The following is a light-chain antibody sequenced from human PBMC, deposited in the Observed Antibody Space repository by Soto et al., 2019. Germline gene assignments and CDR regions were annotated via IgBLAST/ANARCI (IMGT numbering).Light chain of an antibody. CDR1: HNIERW. CDR2: DAS. Sequence: IQMTQSPSTLSSWLRSRVSMACRASHNIERWMAWYQQKPGKAPSLLIFDASTLHSGVPSRFSGSGSGTDFTLTISSLQPDDFATYYCQQFAISTTFGQGTKVDIK. J-gene: IGKJ1*01. CDR3: QQFAISTT. V-gene: IGKV1-5*01.